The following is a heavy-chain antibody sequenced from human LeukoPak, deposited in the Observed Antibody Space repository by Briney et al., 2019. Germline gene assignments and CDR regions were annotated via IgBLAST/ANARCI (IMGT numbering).Heavy chain of an antibody. J-gene: IGHJ5*02. V-gene: IGHV1-2*02. CDR3: ARDRSPKANWFDP. CDR2: ISPNNGGT. Sequence: GASVTVSFKASGYTFTGYYIHWVRQAPGQGLEWMGWISPNNGGTNYAQKFQGRVTMTRDTSISTAYMELSSLRSDDTAVYYCARDRSPKANWFDPWGQGTLVTVSS. CDR1: GYTFTGYY.